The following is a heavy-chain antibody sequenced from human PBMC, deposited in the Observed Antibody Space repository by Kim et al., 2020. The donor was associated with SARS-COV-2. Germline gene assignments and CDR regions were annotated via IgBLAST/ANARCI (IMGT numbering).Heavy chain of an antibody. V-gene: IGHV3-23*01. D-gene: IGHD5-18*01. Sequence: ETLSLTCAASGFPFSSYAMSWVRQAPGKGLEWVSTISNRESGDYPHYANSVKGRFTISRDNSKSTLYLQMNSLRAEDTAVYYCVRDLTYNYAYWGQGTLVTVSS. J-gene: IGHJ4*02. CDR3: VRDLTYNYAY. CDR1: GFPFSSYA. CDR2: ISNRESGDYP.